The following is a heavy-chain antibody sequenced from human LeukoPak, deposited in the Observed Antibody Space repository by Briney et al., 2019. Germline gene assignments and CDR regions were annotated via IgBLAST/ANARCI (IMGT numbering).Heavy chain of an antibody. V-gene: IGHV4-59*08. CDR2: IYYSGST. CDR1: GGSISSYY. Sequence: SSETLSLTCTVSGGSISSYYWSWIRQPPGKGLEWIGYIYYSGSTNYNPSLKSRVTISVDTSKNQFSLKLSSVTAADTAVYYCARSHDFWSGYFRFDPWGQGTLVTVSS. J-gene: IGHJ5*02. D-gene: IGHD3-3*01. CDR3: ARSHDFWSGYFRFDP.